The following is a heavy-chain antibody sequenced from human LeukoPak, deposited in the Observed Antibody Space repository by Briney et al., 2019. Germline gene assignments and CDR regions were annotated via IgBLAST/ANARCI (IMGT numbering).Heavy chain of an antibody. CDR1: GYTFTDYA. J-gene: IGHJ5*02. V-gene: IGHV1-3*04. D-gene: IGHD2-15*01. Sequence: ASVKVSCKASGYTFTDYAMHWVRQAPGERLEWMGWINTGKGNTKYSQKFQGRVTITMDASASTAYMELSSLRSEDTAVYYCARDLVVGLAPFDPWGQGTLVTVSS. CDR2: INTGKGNT. CDR3: ARDLVVGLAPFDP.